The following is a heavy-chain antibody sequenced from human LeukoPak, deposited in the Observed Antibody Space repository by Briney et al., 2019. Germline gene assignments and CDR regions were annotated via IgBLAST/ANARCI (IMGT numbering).Heavy chain of an antibody. V-gene: IGHV4-4*07. D-gene: IGHD3-3*01. CDR1: GASISTYY. CDR3: ARYDFWSGFKD. J-gene: IGHJ4*02. Sequence: SETLSLTCTVSGASISTYYWSWIRQPAGKGLEWIGRIYTSGSTNYNPSLKSRVTISVDTSKNQFSLKLSSVTAADTAVYYCARYDFWSGFKDWGQGTLDTVSS. CDR2: IYTSGST.